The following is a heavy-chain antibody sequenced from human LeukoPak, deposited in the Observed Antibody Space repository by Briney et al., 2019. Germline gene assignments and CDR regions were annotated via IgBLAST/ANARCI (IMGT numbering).Heavy chain of an antibody. Sequence: GGSLRLSCAASGFTFSSYAMHWVRQAPGKGLEWVAVISYDGSNKYYADSVKGRFTISRDNSKNTLYLQMNSLRAEDTAVYYCAREGSSWYYFDYWGQGTLVTVSS. V-gene: IGHV3-30-3*01. D-gene: IGHD6-13*01. CDR3: AREGSSWYYFDY. CDR2: ISYDGSNK. J-gene: IGHJ4*02. CDR1: GFTFSSYA.